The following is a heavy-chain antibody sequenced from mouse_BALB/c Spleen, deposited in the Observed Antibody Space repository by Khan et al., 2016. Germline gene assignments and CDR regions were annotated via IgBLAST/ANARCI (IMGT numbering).Heavy chain of an antibody. D-gene: IGHD3-2*01. Sequence: QVQLQQSGAELAKPGASVKMSCKASGYTFTDYWMHWIKQRPGQGLEWIGYINPSTGYTDYNQRFKDKATLTADKSSSTAYMQLSSLTSEDSAVYYFAKSRQFTMDYWGQGTSVTVSS. V-gene: IGHV1-7*01. CDR1: GYTFTDYW. CDR2: INPSTGYT. CDR3: AKSRQFTMDY. J-gene: IGHJ4*01.